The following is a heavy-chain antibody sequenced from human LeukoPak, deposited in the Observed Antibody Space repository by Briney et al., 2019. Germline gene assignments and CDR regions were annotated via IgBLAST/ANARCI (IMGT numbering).Heavy chain of an antibody. CDR1: GFTFSSYA. Sequence: GGSLRLSCAASGFTFSSYAMSWVRQAPGKGLEWVSAISGSGGSTYYADSVKGRVTISRDNSKNRLYLQMNSLRAEDTAVYSCAKGASWYSYDSSGYGDSWGQGTLVTVSS. CDR3: AKGASWYSYDSSGYGDS. D-gene: IGHD3-22*01. CDR2: ISGSGGST. J-gene: IGHJ4*02. V-gene: IGHV3-23*01.